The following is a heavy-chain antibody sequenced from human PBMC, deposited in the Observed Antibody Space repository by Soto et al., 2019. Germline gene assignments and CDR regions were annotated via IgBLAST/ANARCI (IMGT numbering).Heavy chain of an antibody. J-gene: IGHJ6*02. CDR3: VKTYDILTGYDYYYYGMDV. D-gene: IGHD3-9*01. Sequence: EVQLVESGGAWFQLGGPRRPSVSAPGFTSSTYAWHWFRQPPGKGREYVSAINSNGGSTYYADSVKGRFTTSRDNSKNTLYLQMSSLRAEDTAVYYCVKTYDILTGYDYYYYGMDVWGQGTTVTVSS. V-gene: IGHV3-64D*06. CDR1: GFTSSTYA. CDR2: INSNGGST.